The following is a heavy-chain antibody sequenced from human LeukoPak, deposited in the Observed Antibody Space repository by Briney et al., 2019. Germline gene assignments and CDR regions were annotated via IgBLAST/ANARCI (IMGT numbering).Heavy chain of an antibody. CDR1: GYTFTGYY. V-gene: IGHV1-2*06. CDR2: VNPNSGGT. J-gene: IGHJ4*02. CDR3: ARDPALGSGSKYYFDY. Sequence: GASVKVSCKASGYTFTGYYMHWVRQAPGQGLEWMGRVNPNSGGTNYAQKFQGRVTMTRDTSISTAYMELSRLRSDDTAVYYCARDPALGSGSKYYFDYWGRGTLVTVSS. D-gene: IGHD3-10*01.